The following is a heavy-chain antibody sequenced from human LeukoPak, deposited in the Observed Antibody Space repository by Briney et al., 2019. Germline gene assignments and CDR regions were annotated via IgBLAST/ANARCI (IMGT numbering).Heavy chain of an antibody. D-gene: IGHD2-2*01. CDR3: ARSFTVLRYCSSTSCVPYWFDP. V-gene: IGHV4-59*01. CDR1: GGSISSYY. Sequence: LETLSLTCTVSGGSISSYYWSWIRQPPGKGLKWIGNIYYSGYTTYSPSLRSRVIISVDTSKNQFSLKLSSVTAADTAVYYCARSFTVLRYCSSTSCVPYWFDPWGQGTLVTVSS. J-gene: IGHJ5*02. CDR2: IYYSGYT.